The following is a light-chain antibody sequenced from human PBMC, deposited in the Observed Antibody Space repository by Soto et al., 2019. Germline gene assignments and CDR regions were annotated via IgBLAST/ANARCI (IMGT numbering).Light chain of an antibody. J-gene: IGLJ2*01. CDR3: SSFAGINNLL. V-gene: IGLV1-40*01. CDR2: ETD. Sequence: QSVLTQPPSISGAPGQRVTITCTGSDSNIGASYDVNWYQHLPGAAPNLLIYETDNRPSGVPDRFSASRSGASASLAIDKLQTGDEGDYYCSSFAGINNLLFGGGTKLTVL. CDR1: DSNIGASYD.